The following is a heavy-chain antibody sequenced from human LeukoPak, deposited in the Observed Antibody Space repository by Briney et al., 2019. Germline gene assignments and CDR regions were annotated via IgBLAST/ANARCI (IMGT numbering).Heavy chain of an antibody. V-gene: IGHV1-8*01. Sequence: ASVKVSCKASGYTFTDYDINWVRQATGQGPEWMGWMNPKSGNTGYAQKFQGRVTMTRNTSISTAYMELSSLRSDDTAVYYCARDAVWTAPPGPDWGQGTLVTVSS. CDR3: ARDAVWTAPPGPD. J-gene: IGHJ4*02. CDR1: GYTFTDYD. CDR2: MNPKSGNT. D-gene: IGHD3/OR15-3a*01.